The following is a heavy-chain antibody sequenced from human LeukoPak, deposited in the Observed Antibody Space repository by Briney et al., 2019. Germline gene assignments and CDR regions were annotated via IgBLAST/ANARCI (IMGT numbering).Heavy chain of an antibody. Sequence: ASVKVSCKASGYTVTSYGISWVRQAPGQGLEWMGWISAYNGNTNYAQKLQGRVTMTTDTSTSTAYMELRSLRSDDTAVYYCARERGSRAVAGTGWFDPWGQGTLVTVSS. D-gene: IGHD6-19*01. CDR2: ISAYNGNT. J-gene: IGHJ5*02. CDR3: ARERGSRAVAGTGWFDP. CDR1: GYTVTSYG. V-gene: IGHV1-18*01.